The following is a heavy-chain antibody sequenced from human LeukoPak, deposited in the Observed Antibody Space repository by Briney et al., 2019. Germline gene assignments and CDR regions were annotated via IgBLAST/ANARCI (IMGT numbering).Heavy chain of an antibody. J-gene: IGHJ4*02. D-gene: IGHD3-10*01. CDR2: ISYDGSNK. CDR1: GFTFSSYG. Sequence: GRSLRLSCAASGFTFSSYGMHWVRQAPGKGLEWVAVISYDGSNKYYADSVKGRFTISRDNSKNTLYLQMNSLRAEDTGVYYCAKEDYGSGSFDYWGQGTLVTVSS. V-gene: IGHV3-30*18. CDR3: AKEDYGSGSFDY.